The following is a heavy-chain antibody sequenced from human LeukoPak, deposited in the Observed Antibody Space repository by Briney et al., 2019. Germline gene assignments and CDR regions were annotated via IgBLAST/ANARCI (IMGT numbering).Heavy chain of an antibody. CDR3: ARHWSHSVAQFGRSCWFDP. J-gene: IGHJ5*02. CDR1: GGSISGYY. Sequence: SETLSLTCIVSGGSISGYYWSWIRQPAGKGLEWIGHMDTIGNTNYNSSLMSRVTMSVDTSKNQFSLRLTSMTAADTAVYYCARHWSHSVAQFGRSCWFDPWGQGTLVTVPS. CDR2: MDTIGNT. V-gene: IGHV4-4*07. D-gene: IGHD2-15*01.